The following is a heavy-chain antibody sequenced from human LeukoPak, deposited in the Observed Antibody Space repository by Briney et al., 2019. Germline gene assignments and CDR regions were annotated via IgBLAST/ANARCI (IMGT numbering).Heavy chain of an antibody. V-gene: IGHV1-2*02. D-gene: IGHD2-15*01. J-gene: IGHJ5*02. Sequence: ASVKVSCKASGYTFTGYYMHWVRQAPGQGIEWIGWINPNSGGTNYAQKFQGRVTMTRDTSISTAYMELSRLRSDDTAVYYCARAGYCSGGSCYRNWFDPWGQGTLVTVSS. CDR3: ARAGYCSGGSCYRNWFDP. CDR2: INPNSGGT. CDR1: GYTFTGYY.